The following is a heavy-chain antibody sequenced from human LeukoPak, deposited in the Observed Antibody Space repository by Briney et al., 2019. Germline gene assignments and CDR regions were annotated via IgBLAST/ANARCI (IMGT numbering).Heavy chain of an antibody. D-gene: IGHD3-10*01. CDR2: IKSTSDFI. CDR1: GFTFSSYS. V-gene: IGHV3-21*01. CDR3: ARGGGSGLAY. Sequence: PGESLRLSCAASGFTFSSYSMNWVRQAPGKGLEWVSSIKSTSDFIFYADSVKGRFTISRDNAKNSLYLQMNSLRDEDTAVYYCARGGGSGLAYWGQGTLVTVSS. J-gene: IGHJ4*02.